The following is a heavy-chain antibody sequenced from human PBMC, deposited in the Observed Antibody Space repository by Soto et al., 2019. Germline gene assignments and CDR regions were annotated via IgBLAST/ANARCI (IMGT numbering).Heavy chain of an antibody. CDR2: ISYDGSNK. J-gene: IGHJ3*02. CDR3: AKASGDYGGAFDI. CDR1: GFTFSSYG. V-gene: IGHV3-30*18. Sequence: GGSLRLSCAASGFTFSSYGMHWVRQAPGKGLEWVAVISYDGSNKYYADSVKGRFTISRDNSKNTLYLQMNSLRAEDTAVYYCAKASGDYGGAFDIWGQGTMVTVSS. D-gene: IGHD4-17*01.